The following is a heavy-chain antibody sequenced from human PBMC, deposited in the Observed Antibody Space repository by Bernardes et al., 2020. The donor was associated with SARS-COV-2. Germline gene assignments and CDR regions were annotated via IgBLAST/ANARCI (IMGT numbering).Heavy chain of an antibody. V-gene: IGHV1-3*01. D-gene: IGHD2-21*02. CDR1: GYMFSNYN. Sequence: ASVKVSCKASGYMFSNYNMHWVRQAPGQRLEWMGWIYGRNRNTKYSENFQDRVTIPRDNANNLVYLQMNDLRVGDTGVYYCARIDEVTGRDCWGQGTLVTVSS. CDR2: IYGRNRNT. CDR3: ARIDEVTGRDC. J-gene: IGHJ4*02.